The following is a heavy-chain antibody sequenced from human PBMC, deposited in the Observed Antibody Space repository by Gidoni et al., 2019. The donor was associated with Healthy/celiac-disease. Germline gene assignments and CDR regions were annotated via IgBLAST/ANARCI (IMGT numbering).Heavy chain of an antibody. CDR2: IKSKTDGGTT. Sequence: EVQLVESGGGLVKPGGSLRLSCAASGFTFSNAWMSWVRQAPGKGLEWVGRIKSKTDGGTTDYAAPVKGRFTISRDDSKNTLYLQMNSLKTEDTAVYYCTTEPGRAGAPSGSYGMDVWGQGTTVTVSS. CDR3: TTEPGRAGAPSGSYGMDV. V-gene: IGHV3-15*01. J-gene: IGHJ6*02. CDR1: GFTFSNAW. D-gene: IGHD6-19*01.